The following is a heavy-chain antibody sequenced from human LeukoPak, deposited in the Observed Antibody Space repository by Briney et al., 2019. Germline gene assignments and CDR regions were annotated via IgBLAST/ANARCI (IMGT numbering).Heavy chain of an antibody. V-gene: IGHV3-11*05. CDR1: GFTFSDYY. J-gene: IGHJ4*02. CDR3: ARALYYDSSGPGY. Sequence: PGGSLRLSCAASGFTFSDYYMSWIRQAPGKGLEWVSYTSSSSSYTNYADSVKGRFTISRDNAKNSLYLQMNSLRAEDTAVYYCARALYYDSSGPGYWGQGTLVTVSS. CDR2: TSSSSSYT. D-gene: IGHD3-22*01.